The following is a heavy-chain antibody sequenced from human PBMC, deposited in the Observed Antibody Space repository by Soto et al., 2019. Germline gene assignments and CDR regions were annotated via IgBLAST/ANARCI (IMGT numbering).Heavy chain of an antibody. CDR2: INAGNDNT. V-gene: IGHV1-3*01. J-gene: IGHJ3*02. D-gene: IGHD3-22*01. CDR1: GYTFTNHA. Sequence: ASVKVSCKASGYTFTNHATHWVRQAPGQGLEWMGWINAGNDNTKYSEKFQGRVTITRDTSASTAYMELSSLRSEDTAVYYCARSFGYYDNNGDAFDIWGQGTMVTVSS. CDR3: ARSFGYYDNNGDAFDI.